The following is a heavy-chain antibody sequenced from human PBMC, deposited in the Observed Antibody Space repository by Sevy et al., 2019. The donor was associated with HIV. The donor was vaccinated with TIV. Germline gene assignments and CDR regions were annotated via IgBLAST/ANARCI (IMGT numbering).Heavy chain of an antibody. CDR1: GGTFSSYA. J-gene: IGHJ6*02. D-gene: IGHD2-15*01. CDR2: IIPIFGTA. V-gene: IGHV1-69*13. CDR3: AGDQHDYCSGGSCYSGDYYYYGMDV. Sequence: ASVKVSCKASGGTFSSYAISWVRQAPGQGLEWMGGIIPIFGTANYAQKFQGRVTITADESTSTAYMELSSLRSDDTAVYYCAGDQHDYCSGGSCYSGDYYYYGMDVWGQGTTVTVSS.